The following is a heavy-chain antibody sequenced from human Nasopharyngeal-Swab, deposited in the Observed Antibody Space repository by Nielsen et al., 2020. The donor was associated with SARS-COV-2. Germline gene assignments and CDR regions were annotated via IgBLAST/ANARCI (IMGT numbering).Heavy chain of an antibody. CDR1: GFTFSTYA. V-gene: IGHV3-30*03. CDR3: ARDFSTRIDY. CDR2: ISYDGSNK. J-gene: IGHJ4*02. Sequence: GESLKISCAPSGFTFSTYAMHWVRQAPGKGLAWVAVISYDGSNKYYADSVKGRFTISRDNSKNTLYLQMNSLRAEDTAVYYCARDFSTRIDYWGQGTLVTVSS. D-gene: IGHD2/OR15-2a*01.